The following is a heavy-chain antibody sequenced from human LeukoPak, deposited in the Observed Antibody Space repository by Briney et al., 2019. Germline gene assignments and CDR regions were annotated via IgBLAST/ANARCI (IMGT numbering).Heavy chain of an antibody. D-gene: IGHD4-11*01. CDR1: GGSISGYY. V-gene: IGHV4-59*08. J-gene: IGHJ4*02. Sequence: SETLSLTCTVSGGSISGYYWSWIRQPPGKGLEWIGNIYHSGSTNYNPSLKSRVTISVDTSKNQFSLKLSSVTAADTAVYYCANYHDYSNFQGAYYLDYWGQGTLVTVSS. CDR3: ANYHDYSNFQGAYYLDY. CDR2: IYHSGST.